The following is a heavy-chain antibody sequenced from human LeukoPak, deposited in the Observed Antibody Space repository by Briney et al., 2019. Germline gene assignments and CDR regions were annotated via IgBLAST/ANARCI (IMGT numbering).Heavy chain of an antibody. Sequence: WASVKVSCKASGGTFSSYAISWVRQAPGQGLEWMGGIIPIFGTANYAQKFQGRVTITADESTSTAYMELSSLRSEDTAVYYCAWDSSSLDAFDIWGQGTMVTVSS. CDR3: AWDSSSLDAFDI. V-gene: IGHV1-69*13. D-gene: IGHD6-6*01. J-gene: IGHJ3*02. CDR1: GGTFSSYA. CDR2: IIPIFGTA.